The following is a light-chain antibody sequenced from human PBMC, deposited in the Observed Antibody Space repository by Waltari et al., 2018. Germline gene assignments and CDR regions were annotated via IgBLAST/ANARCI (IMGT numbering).Light chain of an antibody. CDR3: LQDYTYPFT. CDR2: AAR. V-gene: IGKV1-6*01. Sequence: AIQMTQSPSPLSASVGDRVIIRCRASQGVRIDVGWYQQKAGKAPKLLIYAARSLQSGVPSRFSGSGSGTDFTLSISSLQPEDVATYYCLQDYTYPFTFGGGTKVEIK. CDR1: QGVRID. J-gene: IGKJ4*01.